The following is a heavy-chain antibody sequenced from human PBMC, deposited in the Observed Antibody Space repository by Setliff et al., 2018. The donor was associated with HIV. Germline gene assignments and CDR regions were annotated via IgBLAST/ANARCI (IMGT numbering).Heavy chain of an antibody. J-gene: IGHJ1*01. CDR2: LSGSGGST. D-gene: IGHD3-10*01. CDR3: AQAQTSVSGSYYQYLQH. CDR1: ELTFSNYA. V-gene: IGHV3-23*01. Sequence: QSGGSLRLSCAASELTFSNYAMTWVRQAPGKGLEWASSLSGSGGSTYYADSVKGRFTIPRDNSKNTLYLRMNSLRAEDTAVYYCAQAQTSVSGSYYQYLQHWGQGTLVTVSS.